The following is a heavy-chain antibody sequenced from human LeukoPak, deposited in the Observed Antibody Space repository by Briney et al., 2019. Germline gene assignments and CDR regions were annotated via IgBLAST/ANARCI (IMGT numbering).Heavy chain of an antibody. Sequence: SETLSLTCTVSGGSISSSSYHWGWIRQPPGKGLEWIVSIYYSGSTYYNPSLESRVTISVDTSKNQFNLKLSSLTAADTAVYYCARLVAGSVNWFDPWGQGTLVTVSS. D-gene: IGHD2-15*01. V-gene: IGHV4-39*01. CDR1: GGSISSSSYH. CDR2: IYYSGST. CDR3: ARLVAGSVNWFDP. J-gene: IGHJ5*02.